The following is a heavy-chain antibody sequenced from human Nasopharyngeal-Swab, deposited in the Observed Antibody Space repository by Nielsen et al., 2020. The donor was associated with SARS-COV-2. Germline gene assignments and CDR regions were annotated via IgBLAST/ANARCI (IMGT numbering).Heavy chain of an antibody. CDR2: IIPIFGTA. D-gene: IGHD3-3*01. J-gene: IGHJ6*02. V-gene: IGHV1-69*13. Sequence: SVKVSCKASGGTFSSYAISWVRQAPGQGLEWMGGIIPIFGTANYAQKFQGRVTITADESTSTAYMELSSLRSEDTAVYYCASGGIFGVVISYYYYGMDVWGQGTTVTVPS. CDR1: GGTFSSYA. CDR3: ASGGIFGVVISYYYYGMDV.